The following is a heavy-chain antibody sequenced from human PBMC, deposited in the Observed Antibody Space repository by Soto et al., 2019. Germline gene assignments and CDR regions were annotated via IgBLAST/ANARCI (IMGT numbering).Heavy chain of an antibody. CDR2: INAGNGNT. D-gene: IGHD6-19*01. Sequence: GASVKVSCKASGYTFTSYAIHWVHQAPGQRLEWMGWINAGNGNTKYSQKFQDRVTITRDTSASTAYMELSSLRSEDTAVYYCARDLGGWPDYWGQGTLVTSPQ. CDR3: ARDLGGWPDY. CDR1: GYTFTSYA. V-gene: IGHV1-3*01. J-gene: IGHJ4*02.